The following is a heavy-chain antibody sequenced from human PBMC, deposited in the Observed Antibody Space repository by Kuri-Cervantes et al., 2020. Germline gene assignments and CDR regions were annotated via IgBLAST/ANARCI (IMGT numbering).Heavy chain of an antibody. V-gene: IGHV3-23*01. D-gene: IGHD3-3*01. CDR3: ARLYEGWFDP. CDR2: ISGSGGSK. Sequence: RGSLRLSCAASGFTFSSYAMSWVRQAPGKGLEWVSAISGSGGSKYYADSVKGRFTISRDNSKNTLYLQMNSLRAEDTAVYYCARLYEGWFDPWGQGTLVTVSS. J-gene: IGHJ5*02. CDR1: GFTFSSYA.